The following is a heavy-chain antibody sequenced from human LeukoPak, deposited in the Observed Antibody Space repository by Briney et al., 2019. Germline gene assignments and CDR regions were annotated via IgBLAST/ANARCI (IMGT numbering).Heavy chain of an antibody. V-gene: IGHV4-59*01. J-gene: IGHJ3*02. Sequence: SETLSLTCTVSGGSISSYYWNWIRQPPGKGLEWIGYIYYSGITNYNPSLKSRVTISVDTSKKQFSLKLSSVTAADTAVYYCARAGRWEGRPHAFDIWGQGTMVTVSS. D-gene: IGHD1-26*01. CDR3: ARAGRWEGRPHAFDI. CDR2: IYYSGIT. CDR1: GGSISSYY.